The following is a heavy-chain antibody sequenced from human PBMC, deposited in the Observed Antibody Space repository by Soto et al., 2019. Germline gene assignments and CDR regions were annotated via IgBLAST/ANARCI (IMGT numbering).Heavy chain of an antibody. CDR1: GGSLSSYA. CDR3: ARGTLRRDGYTGDRDADYIYTMDV. Sequence: QVQVVQSGPEVKNPGSSVKVSCTACGGSLSSYAINWVRQAPGQGLEWVGGVIPVFDSTKYAQKFQGRVTITADNSRSTVYLELTGLRFDDTAVYYCARGTLRRDGYTGDRDADYIYTMDVWGQGTTVTVS. D-gene: IGHD4-17*01. J-gene: IGHJ6*02. V-gene: IGHV1-69*06. CDR2: VIPVFDST.